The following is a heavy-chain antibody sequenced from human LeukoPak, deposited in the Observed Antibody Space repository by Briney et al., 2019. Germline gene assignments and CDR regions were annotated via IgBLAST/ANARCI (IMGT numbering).Heavy chain of an antibody. J-gene: IGHJ6*02. Sequence: GEYLKLSCKCSGYSFTSYWMDWMRQMPGKGVEWMGLIFPRDSDTRYSPSFQGQVTISADKSISTAYLQWSSLKASDTAMYYCARTSGDPTPYCYYGMDVWGQGTTVTVS. CDR2: IFPRDSDT. CDR1: GYSFTSYW. D-gene: IGHD2-21*01. CDR3: ARTSGDPTPYCYYGMDV. V-gene: IGHV5-51*01.